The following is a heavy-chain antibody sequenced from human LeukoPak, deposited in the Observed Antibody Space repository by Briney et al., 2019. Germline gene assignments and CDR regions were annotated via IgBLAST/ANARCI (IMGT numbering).Heavy chain of an antibody. Sequence: SETLSLTCAVYGGSFSGYYWSWIRQPPGKGLEWIGEINHSGSNNYNPSLKSRVTISVDTSKNQFSLTLSFVTAADTAVYYCARVSLGGCDYWGQGTLVTVSS. CDR1: GGSFSGYY. J-gene: IGHJ4*02. CDR3: ARVSLGGCDY. D-gene: IGHD2-15*01. CDR2: INHSGSN. V-gene: IGHV4-34*01.